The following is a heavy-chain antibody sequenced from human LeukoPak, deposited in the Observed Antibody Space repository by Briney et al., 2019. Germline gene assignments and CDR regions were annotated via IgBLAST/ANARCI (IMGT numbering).Heavy chain of an antibody. V-gene: IGHV4-34*01. CDR3: AKGGNSEYSSSSY. CDR2: INHIGST. J-gene: IGHJ4*02. D-gene: IGHD6-6*01. CDR1: GGSFSGHY. Sequence: SETLSLTCAVYGGSFSGHYWSWIRQPPGKGLEWIGEINHIGSTAYNPSLKSRVTVSEDTSKNQFSLKLSSVTATDTAVYYCAKGGNSEYSSSSYWGQGTLVTVSS.